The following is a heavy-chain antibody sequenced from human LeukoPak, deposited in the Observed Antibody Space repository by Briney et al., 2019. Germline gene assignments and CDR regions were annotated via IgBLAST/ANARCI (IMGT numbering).Heavy chain of an antibody. V-gene: IGHV3-15*01. CDR3: AGTNKGNYYDSSDAFDI. D-gene: IGHD3-22*01. CDR2: IKSKTDGGTT. J-gene: IGHJ3*02. Sequence: PGGSLRLSCAASGFTFSNAWMSWVREAPGKGLEWVGRIKSKTDGGTTDYAAPVKGRFTISRDDSKNTLYLQMNSLRAEDTAVYYCAGTNKGNYYDSSDAFDIWGQGTMVTVSS. CDR1: GFTFSNAW.